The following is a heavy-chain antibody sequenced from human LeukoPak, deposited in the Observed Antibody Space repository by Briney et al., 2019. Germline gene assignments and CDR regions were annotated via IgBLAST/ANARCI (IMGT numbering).Heavy chain of an antibody. CDR2: ISFDGNNI. CDR1: GFTFSSYG. D-gene: IGHD2-21*02. V-gene: IGHV3-30*03. J-gene: IGHJ1*01. CDR3: ARAYCGGDCYSHFQH. Sequence: PGRSLRLSCAASGFTFSSYGMHWVRQAPGKGLEWMAVISFDGNNIYYADSVKGRFTISRDNSKNTLFLQMNSLRLEDTAVYYCARAYCGGDCYSHFQHWGQGTLVTVSS.